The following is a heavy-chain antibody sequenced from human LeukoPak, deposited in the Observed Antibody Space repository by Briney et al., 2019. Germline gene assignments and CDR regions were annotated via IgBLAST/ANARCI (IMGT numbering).Heavy chain of an antibody. Sequence: GGSLRLSCAASGFTFSSYAMHWVRQAPGKGLEWVAVISYDGSNKYYADSVKGRFTISRDNSKKTLYLQMNRLRAEDTAVYYCARAPGDLVLLWFGELIDYWGQGTLVTVSP. J-gene: IGHJ4*02. CDR1: GFTFSSYA. CDR2: ISYDGSNK. D-gene: IGHD3-10*01. CDR3: ARAPGDLVLLWFGELIDY. V-gene: IGHV3-30*04.